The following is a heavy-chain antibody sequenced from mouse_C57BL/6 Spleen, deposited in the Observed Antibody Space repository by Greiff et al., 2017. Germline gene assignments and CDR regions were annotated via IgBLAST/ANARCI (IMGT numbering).Heavy chain of an antibody. Sequence: QVHVKQSGAELVKPGASVKISCKASGYAFSSYWMNWVKQRPGKGLEWIGQIYPGDGDTNYNGKFKGKATLTADKSSSTAYMQLSSLTSEDSAVYFCARSRDYYGSSPWFAYWGQGTLVTVSA. V-gene: IGHV1-80*01. CDR3: ARSRDYYGSSPWFAY. D-gene: IGHD1-1*01. J-gene: IGHJ3*01. CDR2: IYPGDGDT. CDR1: GYAFSSYW.